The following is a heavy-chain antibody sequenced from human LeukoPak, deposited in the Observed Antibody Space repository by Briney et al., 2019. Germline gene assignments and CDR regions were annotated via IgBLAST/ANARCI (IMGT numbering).Heavy chain of an antibody. J-gene: IGHJ4*02. CDR3: ARDGENHYYDY. CDR2: IYSGGTI. CDR1: GFTVSSNS. V-gene: IGHV3-66*01. D-gene: IGHD7-27*01. Sequence: GGSLRLSCAASGFTVSSNSISWVRQAPGKGLEWVSVIYSGGTIYYADSVKGRFTISRDNSKNTVYLEMNSLRAEDTAVYYCARDGENHYYDYWGQGTLVTVST.